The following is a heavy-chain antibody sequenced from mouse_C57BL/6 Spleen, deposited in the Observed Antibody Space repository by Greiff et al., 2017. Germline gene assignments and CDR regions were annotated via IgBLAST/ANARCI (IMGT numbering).Heavy chain of an antibody. CDR3: ARFSYGNYSYYAMDY. Sequence: EVQLQQSGPELVKPGASVKISCKASGYSFTGYYMNWVKQSPEKSLEWIGEINPSTGGTTYNQKFKAKATLTVDKSSSTAYMQLKSLTSEDSAVYYCARFSYGNYSYYAMDYWGQGTSVTVSS. CDR1: GYSFTGYY. D-gene: IGHD2-1*01. J-gene: IGHJ4*01. V-gene: IGHV1-42*01. CDR2: INPSTGGT.